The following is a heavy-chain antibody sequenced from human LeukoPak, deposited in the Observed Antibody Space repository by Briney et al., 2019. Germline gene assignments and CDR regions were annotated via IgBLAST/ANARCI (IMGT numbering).Heavy chain of an antibody. D-gene: IGHD3-10*01. CDR3: ARGHYSGSGTYQY. CDR2: INPLDVTT. Sequence: GASVKVSCKASGYSFTSFYMHWVRQAPGQGLEWMGVINPLDVTTRYAQKFRGRVTMTRDTSMSTVYMELSSLRSEDTAVYYSARGHYSGSGTYQYWGQGTLVTVSS. J-gene: IGHJ4*02. V-gene: IGHV1-46*01. CDR1: GYSFTSFY.